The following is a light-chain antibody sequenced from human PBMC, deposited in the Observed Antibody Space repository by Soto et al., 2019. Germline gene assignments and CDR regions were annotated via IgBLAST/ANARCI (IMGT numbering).Light chain of an antibody. CDR3: CSYAGSSTYV. J-gene: IGLJ1*01. Sequence: QSALTQPASVSGSPGQSITISCTGTSSNVGSYNLVSWYQQHPGKAPKLVIYEDSKRPSGVSNRFSGSKSGNTASLTISGLQAEDEADYYCCSYAGSSTYVFGTGTNVTVL. CDR2: EDS. V-gene: IGLV2-23*01. CDR1: SSNVGSYNL.